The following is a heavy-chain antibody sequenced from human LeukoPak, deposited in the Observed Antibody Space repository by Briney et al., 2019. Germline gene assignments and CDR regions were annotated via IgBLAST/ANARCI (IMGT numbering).Heavy chain of an antibody. CDR3: AKVPHPYHHCSSTSCSSLLYYFDY. CDR1: GFTFSSYG. CDR2: IRYDGSNK. Sequence: PGGSLRLSCAASGFTFSSYGMHWVRQAPGKGLEWVAFIRYDGSNKYYADSVKGRFTISRDNSKNTLYLQMNSLRAEDTAVYYCAKVPHPYHHCSSTSCSSLLYYFDYWGQGTLVTVSS. J-gene: IGHJ4*02. V-gene: IGHV3-30*02. D-gene: IGHD2-2*01.